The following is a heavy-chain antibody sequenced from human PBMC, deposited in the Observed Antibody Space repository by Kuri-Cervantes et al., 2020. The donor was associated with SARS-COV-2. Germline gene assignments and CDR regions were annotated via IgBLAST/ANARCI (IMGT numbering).Heavy chain of an antibody. V-gene: IGHV1-69*04. D-gene: IGHD3-22*01. CDR1: GGTFSSYA. J-gene: IGHJ4*02. CDR2: FIPILGIA. CDR3: ARDPYYYDSSGYHGSDY. Sequence: SVKVSCKASGGTFSSYAISWVRQAPGQGLEWMGRFIPILGIANYAQKFQGRVTITADKSTSTAYMELSSLRSEDTAVYYCARDPYYYDSSGYHGSDYWGQGTLVTVSS.